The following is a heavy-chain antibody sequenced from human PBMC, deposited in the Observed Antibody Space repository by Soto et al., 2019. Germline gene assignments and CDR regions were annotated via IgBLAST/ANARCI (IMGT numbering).Heavy chain of an antibody. CDR3: AYYDSSGYHPSFDY. CDR1: GFAFSISA. J-gene: IGHJ4*02. Sequence: ASVNLYCKAAGFAFSISAVQWVRQARGQRLEWIGWIVVGSGNTNYAQKFQERVTITRDMSTSTAYMELSSLRSEDTAVYYCAYYDSSGYHPSFDYWGQGTLVTVSS. CDR2: IVVGSGNT. D-gene: IGHD3-22*01. V-gene: IGHV1-58*01.